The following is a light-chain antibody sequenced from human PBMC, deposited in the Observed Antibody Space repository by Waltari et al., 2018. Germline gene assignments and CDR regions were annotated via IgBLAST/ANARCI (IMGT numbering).Light chain of an antibody. CDR2: KAN. V-gene: IGLV8-61*01. J-gene: IGLJ3*02. Sequence: QTVVTQEPSLSVSPGGTVTLTCALSSGSVSFTSYATWYQQTPGQPPRTLRYKANSRSSGVPDRFSCSNLGNKAALTITGAQAEDESDYYCALYMGSGIWVFGGGTKLTVL. CDR1: SGSVSFTSY. CDR3: ALYMGSGIWV.